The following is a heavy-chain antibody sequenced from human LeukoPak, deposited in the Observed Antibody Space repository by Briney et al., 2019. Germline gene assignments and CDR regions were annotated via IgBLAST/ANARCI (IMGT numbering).Heavy chain of an antibody. CDR3: ARVATGSYDFWSGYYTYSDWFDP. CDR1: GYTFTSYD. J-gene: IGHJ5*02. Sequence: ASVKVSCKASGYTFTSYDINWVRQAPGQGLEWVGWMNPNSGNTGYAQNFQGRVTMTRTTSISTAYMELSRLRSDDTAVYYCARVATGSYDFWSGYYTYSDWFDPWGQGTLVTVSS. D-gene: IGHD3-3*01. V-gene: IGHV1-8*01. CDR2: MNPNSGNT.